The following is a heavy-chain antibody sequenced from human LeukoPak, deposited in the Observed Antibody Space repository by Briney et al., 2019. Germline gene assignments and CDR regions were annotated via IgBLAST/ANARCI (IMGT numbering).Heavy chain of an antibody. Sequence: TSGTLSLTGAVSGGSISSSNWWSWVRQPPGKGLEWIGEIYHSGSTNYNPSLKSRVTISVDKSKNQFSLKLSSVTAADTAVYYCARLRYFDWSFDYWGQGTLVTVSS. CDR1: GGSISSSNW. D-gene: IGHD3-9*01. V-gene: IGHV4-4*02. J-gene: IGHJ4*02. CDR3: ARLRYFDWSFDY. CDR2: IYHSGST.